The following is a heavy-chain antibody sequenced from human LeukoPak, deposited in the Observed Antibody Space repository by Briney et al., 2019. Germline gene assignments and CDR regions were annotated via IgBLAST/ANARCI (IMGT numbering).Heavy chain of an antibody. V-gene: IGHV4-59*08. CDR2: IYYSGST. D-gene: IGHD2-21*01. Sequence: PSETLSLTCTVSGGSISSYYWSWIRQPPGKGLKWIGYIYYSGSTNYNPSLMSRVTISVDTSKNQFSLKLTSVTAADTAVYYCARQARYCGGGSCFDYWGQGTLLTVSS. CDR3: ARQARYCGGGSCFDY. J-gene: IGHJ4*02. CDR1: GGSISSYY.